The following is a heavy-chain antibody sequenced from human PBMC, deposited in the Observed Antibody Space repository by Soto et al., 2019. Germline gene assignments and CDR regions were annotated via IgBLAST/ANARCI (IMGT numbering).Heavy chain of an antibody. D-gene: IGHD4-17*01. V-gene: IGHV3-30*18. J-gene: IGHJ4*02. CDR2: MSFDGTYK. Sequence: QVQLAESGGGAVQPGRSLRLSCIGSGFRFSDYGMHWVRQAPGKGLEWVAMMSFDGTYKYSADSVKGRFIISRDNSKNTLFLQINSLRAGDTAVYYCAKDRRDGEYNSVYDFWGQGTLVTVSS. CDR3: AKDRRDGEYNSVYDF. CDR1: GFRFSDYG.